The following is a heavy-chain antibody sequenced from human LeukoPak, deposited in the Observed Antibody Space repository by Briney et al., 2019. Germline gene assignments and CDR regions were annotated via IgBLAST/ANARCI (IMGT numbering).Heavy chain of an antibody. J-gene: IGHJ4*02. Sequence: ASVKVSCKASGYTFTGYYIHWVRQAPGQGLEWMGWINPNSGGTKYAQKFQGRVTLTRDTSISTAYMELSSLRSDDSAIYYCAGEYCSGGSCRQGFDYWGQGTLVTVSS. CDR2: INPNSGGT. V-gene: IGHV1-2*02. CDR1: GYTFTGYY. D-gene: IGHD2-15*01. CDR3: AGEYCSGGSCRQGFDY.